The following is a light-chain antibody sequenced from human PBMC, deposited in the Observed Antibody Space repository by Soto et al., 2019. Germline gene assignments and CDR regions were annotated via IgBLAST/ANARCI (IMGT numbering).Light chain of an antibody. Sequence: QSVLTQPPSASGTPGQRVTICCSGSSSNIGTYYVYWYQQLPGTAPKLLIYRNNQRPSGVPDRFSGSKSGTSASLAISGLRSEDEADYYCAAWDDSLSGVVFGGGTKLTVL. V-gene: IGLV1-47*01. CDR1: SSNIGTYY. J-gene: IGLJ3*02. CDR2: RNN. CDR3: AAWDDSLSGVV.